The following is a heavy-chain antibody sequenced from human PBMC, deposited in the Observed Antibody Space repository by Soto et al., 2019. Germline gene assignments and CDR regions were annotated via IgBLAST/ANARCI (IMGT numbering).Heavy chain of an antibody. J-gene: IGHJ6*02. D-gene: IGHD3-10*01. V-gene: IGHV3-15*07. Sequence: GGFLRLSCAASGFTFSNAWMNWVRQAPGKGLEWVGRIKSKTDGGTTDYAAPVKGRFTISRDDSKNTLYLQMNSLKTEDTAVYYCTTEGGGWFGELLWRPYYYYGMDVWGQGTTVTVSS. CDR1: GFTFSNAW. CDR2: IKSKTDGGTT. CDR3: TTEGGGWFGELLWRPYYYYGMDV.